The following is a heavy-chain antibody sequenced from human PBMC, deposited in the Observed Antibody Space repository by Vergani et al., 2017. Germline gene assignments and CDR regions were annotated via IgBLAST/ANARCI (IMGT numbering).Heavy chain of an antibody. CDR3: AKVGRSEVAGTLGAFDI. Sequence: EVQLLESGGDLVQPGGSLRLSCAASGFTFIMHAMSWVRQAPGKGLEWVSTLSASDRRTHYADSVKGRFTISRDNPKNTLFLHMNSLRPEDTAVYYCAKVGRSEVAGTLGAFDIWGQGTMVTVSS. D-gene: IGHD6-19*01. CDR2: LSASDRRT. J-gene: IGHJ3*02. CDR1: GFTFIMHA. V-gene: IGHV3-23*01.